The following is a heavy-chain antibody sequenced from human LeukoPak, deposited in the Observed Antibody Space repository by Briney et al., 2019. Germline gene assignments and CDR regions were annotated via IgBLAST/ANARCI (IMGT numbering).Heavy chain of an antibody. V-gene: IGHV5-51*01. CDR2: IYPGDSDT. CDR1: GYRFTSYW. D-gene: IGHD3-22*01. J-gene: IGHJ6*02. CDR3: ARLPYDSSGYPYYYGMDV. Sequence: GESLKISCEGSGYRFTSYWIGWVRQMPGKGLEWMGIIYPGDSDTRYSPSFQGQVTISADKSISTAYLQWSSLKASDTAMYYCARLPYDSSGYPYYYGMDVWGQGTTVTVSS.